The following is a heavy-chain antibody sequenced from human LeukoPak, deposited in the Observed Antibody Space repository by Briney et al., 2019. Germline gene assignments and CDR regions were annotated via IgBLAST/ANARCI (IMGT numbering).Heavy chain of an antibody. J-gene: IGHJ4*02. V-gene: IGHV3-33*01. CDR2: IWYDGSSK. Sequence: PGGSLRLSCAASGFSFSAYGVHWVRQAPGKGLEWVAVIWYDGSSKDYADSVKGRFTLSRDSSKSTLYLQMNSLTVEDTAVYYCARSQSSSLIDYWGQGTLVTVSS. D-gene: IGHD6-13*01. CDR3: ARSQSSSLIDY. CDR1: GFSFSAYG.